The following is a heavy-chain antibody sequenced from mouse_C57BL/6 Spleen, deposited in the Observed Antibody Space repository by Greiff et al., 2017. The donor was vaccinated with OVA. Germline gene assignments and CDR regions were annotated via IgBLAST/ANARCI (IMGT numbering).Heavy chain of an antibody. CDR3: ARPPITTVVEWYFDV. CDR2: IDPSDSET. CDR1: GYTFTSYW. Sequence: QVQLQQPGAELVRPGSPVKLSCKASGYTFTSYWMHWVKQRPIQGLEWIGNIDPSDSETHYNQKFKDKATLTVDKSSSTAYMQLSSLTSEDSAVYYCARPPITTVVEWYFDVWGTGTTVTVSS. V-gene: IGHV1-52*01. D-gene: IGHD1-1*01. J-gene: IGHJ1*03.